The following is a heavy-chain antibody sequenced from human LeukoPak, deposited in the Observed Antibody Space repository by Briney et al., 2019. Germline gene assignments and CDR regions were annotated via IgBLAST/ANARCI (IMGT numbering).Heavy chain of an antibody. D-gene: IGHD2-15*01. CDR2: IIPVFEKA. Sequence: SVKVSCKASGGTFSTYAISWVRQAPGQGLEWMGGIIPVFEKANYAQKFQDRVIITADESTTTAYMELSSLTSEDTAIYYCARLGHCRETNCYSDFFYMDVWGKGTTVIVSS. CDR1: GGTFSTYA. CDR3: ARLGHCRETNCYSDFFYMDV. J-gene: IGHJ6*03. V-gene: IGHV1-69*13.